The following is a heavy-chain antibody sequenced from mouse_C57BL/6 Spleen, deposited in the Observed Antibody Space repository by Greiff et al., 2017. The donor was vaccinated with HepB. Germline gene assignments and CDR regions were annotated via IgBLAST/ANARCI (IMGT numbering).Heavy chain of an antibody. CDR3: AREGLGRFAC. V-gene: IGHV1-81*01. CDR1: GYTFTSFG. J-gene: IGHJ3*01. D-gene: IGHD4-1*01. CDR2: IYPRSGNT. Sequence: QVQLQQSGAELARSGASVKLSCRASGYTFTSFGISWVKQRTGQGLEWIGEIYPRSGNTYYTDKFKGKATLTADKSPSTAYMELRSLTSEDSAVYVCAREGLGRFACCGQGTLVTVSA.